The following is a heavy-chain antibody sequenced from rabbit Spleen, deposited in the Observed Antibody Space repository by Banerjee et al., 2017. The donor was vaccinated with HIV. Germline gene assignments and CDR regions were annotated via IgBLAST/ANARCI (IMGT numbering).Heavy chain of an antibody. CDR1: GFDFSSYG. J-gene: IGHJ4*01. D-gene: IGHD4-1*01. V-gene: IGHV1S47*01. CDR3: VREVAGKFNL. Sequence: QEQLVESGGGLVQPGGSLKFSCKGSGFDFSSYGMSWVRQAPGKGLEWIGYIDPIFGITYYASWVNGRFSISRENNQNTLYLQLNSLTDADTATYFCVREVAGKFNLWGPGTLVTVS. CDR2: IDPIFGIT.